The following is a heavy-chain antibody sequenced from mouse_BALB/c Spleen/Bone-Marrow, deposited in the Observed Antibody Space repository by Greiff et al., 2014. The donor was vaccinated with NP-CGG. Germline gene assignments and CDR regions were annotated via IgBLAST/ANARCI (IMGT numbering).Heavy chain of an antibody. Sequence: DVMLVESGGGLVKPGGSLKLSCAASGFTFSDYYMYWVRQTPEKRLEWVATISDGGSYTYYPDSVKGRFTISRDNAKNNLYLQMSSLKSEDTAMYYCARVLRTHYYAMDYWGQGTSVTVSS. CDR3: ARVLRTHYYAMDY. J-gene: IGHJ4*01. V-gene: IGHV5-4*02. CDR2: ISDGGSYT. CDR1: GFTFSDYY. D-gene: IGHD1-1*01.